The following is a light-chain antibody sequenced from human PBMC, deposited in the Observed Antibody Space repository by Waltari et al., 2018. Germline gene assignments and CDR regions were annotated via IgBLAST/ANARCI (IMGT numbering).Light chain of an antibody. V-gene: IGKV3-15*01. Sequence: EIVMTQSPATLSVSPGEGATPPCRARQSVSTNLAWYQQKPGQAPRLLIHSSSTRSTGIPARFSGSGSGTEFTLTISGLQSEDFAVYYCQQYSSWPTFGPGTKVDIK. CDR3: QQYSSWPT. J-gene: IGKJ3*01. CDR2: SSS. CDR1: QSVSTN.